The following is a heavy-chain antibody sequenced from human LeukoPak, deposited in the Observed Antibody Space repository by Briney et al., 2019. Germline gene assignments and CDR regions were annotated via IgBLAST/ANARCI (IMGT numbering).Heavy chain of an antibody. CDR3: ASHYRVGFDY. V-gene: IGHV4-59*08. J-gene: IGHJ4*02. CDR1: GGSISSYY. Sequence: LETLSLTCTVSGGSISSYYWSWIRQPPGEGLEWIGYIYYSGSTNYNPSLKSRVTISVDTSKNKFSLKLSTVTAADTAVYYYASHYRVGFDYWGQGTLVTVSS. CDR2: IYYSGST. D-gene: IGHD1-26*01.